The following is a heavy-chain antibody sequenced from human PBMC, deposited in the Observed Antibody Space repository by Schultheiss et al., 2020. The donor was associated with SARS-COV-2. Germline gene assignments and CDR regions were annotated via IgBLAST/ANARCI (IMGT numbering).Heavy chain of an antibody. V-gene: IGHV3-47*02. J-gene: IGHJ3*02. CDR1: GFTFSSYG. Sequence: GGSLRLSCAASGFTFSSYGMHWVRRAPGKGPEWVSAIGTGGDTYYADSVMGRFTISRDNAKKSLYLQMNSLIAEDMAVYYCARDALGTQRPSDAFDIWGQGTMVTVSS. CDR2: IGTGGDT. CDR3: ARDALGTQRPSDAFDI.